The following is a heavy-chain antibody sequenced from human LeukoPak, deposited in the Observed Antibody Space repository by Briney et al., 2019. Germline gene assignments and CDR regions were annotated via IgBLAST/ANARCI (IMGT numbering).Heavy chain of an antibody. Sequence: KPGGSLRLSCAASGFTFSNAWMSWVRQAPGKGLEWVGHIKSKTDGGTTDYAAPVKGRFTISRDDSKNTLFLQMNSLKTEDTAVYYCTLPWGSGSYYDYWGQGTLVTVSS. CDR1: GFTFSNAW. CDR2: IKSKTDGGTT. V-gene: IGHV3-15*01. J-gene: IGHJ4*02. CDR3: TLPWGSGSYYDY. D-gene: IGHD3-10*01.